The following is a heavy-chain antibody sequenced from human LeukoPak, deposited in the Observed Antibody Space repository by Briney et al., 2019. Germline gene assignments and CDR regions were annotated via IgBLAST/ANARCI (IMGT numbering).Heavy chain of an antibody. CDR1: GGSISSGGYY. D-gene: IGHD3-22*01. CDR3: ARGVNSYDSRFDAFDI. Sequence: PSETLSLTCTVSGGSISSGGYYWSWIRQHPGKGLEWIGYIYYSGSTYYNPSLKSRVTISLDTSKNQFSLKLSSVTAADTAVYYCARGVNSYDSRFDAFDIWGQGTMVTVSS. CDR2: IYYSGST. J-gene: IGHJ3*02. V-gene: IGHV4-31*03.